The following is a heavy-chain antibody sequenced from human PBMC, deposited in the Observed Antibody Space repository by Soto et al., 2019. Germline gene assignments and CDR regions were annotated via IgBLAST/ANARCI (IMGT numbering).Heavy chain of an antibody. CDR1: GYTFSNYG. J-gene: IGHJ4*02. CDR2: ISAYNGNT. Sequence: XSVKVSCKASGYTFSNYGISWVRQAPGQGLEWMGWISAYNGNTKYAQKLQGRVTMTTDTSTSTAYMELRSLRSDDTAVYYCARDSPPVDYWGQGTLVTVSS. CDR3: ARDSPPVDY. V-gene: IGHV1-18*01.